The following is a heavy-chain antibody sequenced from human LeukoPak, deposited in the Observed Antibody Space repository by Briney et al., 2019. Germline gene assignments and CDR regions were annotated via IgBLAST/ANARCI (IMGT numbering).Heavy chain of an antibody. CDR3: ARGLFGNYYYYYMDV. J-gene: IGHJ6*03. CDR1: GYTFTSYG. V-gene: IGHV1-18*01. CDR2: ISAYNGNT. D-gene: IGHD3-16*01. Sequence: GAXXXVSCKASGYTFTSYGISWVRQAPGQGLEWMGWISAYNGNTNYAQKLHGRVTMTTDTSTSTAYMELRSLRSDDTAVYYCARGLFGNYYYYYMDVWGKGTTVTVSS.